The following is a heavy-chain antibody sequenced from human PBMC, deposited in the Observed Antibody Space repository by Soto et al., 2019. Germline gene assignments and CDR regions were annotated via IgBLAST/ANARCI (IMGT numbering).Heavy chain of an antibody. J-gene: IGHJ4*01. D-gene: IGHD6-19*01. Sequence: QVQLQESGPGLVKPSETLSLTCSVSGGSISSNWWSWVRPPPGNGLEWLGEIHHSGTTNYNPSLRSRVTISGAKAQNQLSLNLNSVTAADTDFSYCARHIALATMRGFDYCGHGPLVTVSS. CDR3: ARHIALATMRGFDY. V-gene: IGHV4-4*02. CDR1: GGSISSNW. CDR2: IHHSGTT.